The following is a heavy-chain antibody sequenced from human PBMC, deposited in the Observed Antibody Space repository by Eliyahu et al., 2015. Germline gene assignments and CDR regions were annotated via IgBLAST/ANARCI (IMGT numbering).Heavy chain of an antibody. D-gene: IGHD1-26*01. Sequence: EVQLVESGGGLVKPGGSXXLSCXXXGFXXSSYRYSMNWVRQAPGKGLEWVSSISSSSSYIYYADSVKGRFTISRDNAKNSLYLQMNSLRAEDTAVYYCARDLSGSYWGEGFDYWGQGTLVTVSS. CDR1: GFXXSSYRYS. J-gene: IGHJ4*02. V-gene: IGHV3-21*01. CDR3: ARDLSGSYWGEGFDY. CDR2: ISSSSSYI.